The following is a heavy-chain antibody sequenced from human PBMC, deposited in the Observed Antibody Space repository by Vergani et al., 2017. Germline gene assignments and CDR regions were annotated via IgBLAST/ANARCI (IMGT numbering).Heavy chain of an antibody. CDR1: GGSISNYY. D-gene: IGHD6-13*01. CDR2: MYYSGRT. J-gene: IGHJ4*02. Sequence: QVQLQESGPGLVKPSETLSLTCTVSGGSISNYYWSWIRQPPGKGLEWIGYMYYSGRTNYNPSLKSRGTMLVDTSKNQFSLKLTSVTAADTAVYYCARLQFGAAAPDYWGQGTLVIVSS. V-gene: IGHV4-59*01. CDR3: ARLQFGAAAPDY.